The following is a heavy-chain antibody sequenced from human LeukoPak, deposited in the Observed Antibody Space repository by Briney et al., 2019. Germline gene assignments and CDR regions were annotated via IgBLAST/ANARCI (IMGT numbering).Heavy chain of an antibody. Sequence: GGSLRLSCVASGFTFSSYAMHWVRQAPGKGLEYVPAISNNGDSTFYANSVKGRFNISRDNSKNTLYPQMASLRAEDLAVYYCVRVSGSYGYWGQGTLVTVSS. V-gene: IGHV3-64*01. CDR1: GFTFSSYA. D-gene: IGHD1-26*01. CDR2: ISNNGDST. J-gene: IGHJ4*02. CDR3: VRVSGSYGY.